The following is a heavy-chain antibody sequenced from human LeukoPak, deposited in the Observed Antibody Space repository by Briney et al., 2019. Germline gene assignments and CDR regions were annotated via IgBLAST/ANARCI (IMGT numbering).Heavy chain of an antibody. CDR1: GFIFNTYA. D-gene: IGHD1-26*01. Sequence: GGSLRLSCAASGFIFNTYAMHWVRQAPDKRLEWVTIISYDGTSKYLADSVKGRFTISRDNSKNTVYLQMNSLRPEDTAVYYCARDHVAIVGDQNYFDYWGQGTLVTVSS. V-gene: IGHV3-30*04. CDR2: ISYDGTSK. J-gene: IGHJ4*02. CDR3: ARDHVAIVGDQNYFDY.